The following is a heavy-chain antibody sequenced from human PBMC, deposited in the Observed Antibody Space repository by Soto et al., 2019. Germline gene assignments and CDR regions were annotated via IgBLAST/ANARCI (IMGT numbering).Heavy chain of an antibody. J-gene: IGHJ5*02. V-gene: IGHV4-31*03. Sequence: SETLSLTCTVSGGSISSGGYYWSWIRQHPGKGLEWIGYIYYSGSTYYNPSLKSRVTISVDTSKNQFSLKLSSVTAADTAVYYCARHQSHSSSYVDPWGQGTLVTVS. CDR3: ARHQSHSSSYVDP. D-gene: IGHD6-13*01. CDR1: GGSISSGGYY. CDR2: IYYSGST.